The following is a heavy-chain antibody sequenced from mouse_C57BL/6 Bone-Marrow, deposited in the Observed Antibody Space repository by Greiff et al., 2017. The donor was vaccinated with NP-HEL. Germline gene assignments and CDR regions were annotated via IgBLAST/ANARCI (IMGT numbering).Heavy chain of an antibody. CDR2: ISSGGSYT. CDR3: ARRLGFYYYGSSYFYWYFDV. Sequence: EVMLVESGGDLVKPGGSLKLSCAASGFTFSSYGMSWVRQTPDKRLEWVATISSGGSYTYYLDSVKGRFTISRDNAKNTLYLQMSSLKSEDTAMYYCARRLGFYYYGSSYFYWYFDVWGTGTTVTVSS. V-gene: IGHV5-6*02. J-gene: IGHJ1*03. CDR1: GFTFSSYG. D-gene: IGHD1-1*01.